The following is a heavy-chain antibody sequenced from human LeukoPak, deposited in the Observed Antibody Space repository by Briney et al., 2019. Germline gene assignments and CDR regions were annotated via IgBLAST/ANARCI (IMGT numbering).Heavy chain of an antibody. CDR3: AKVDWAIVVVPASPV. Sequence: GGSLRLFCAASGFTFSSYAMSWVRPAPGKGLEWVSAISGSGGSTYYADSVKGRFTISRDNSKNTLYLQMNSLRAEDTAVYYCAKVDWAIVVVPASPVWGKGTTVTVSS. D-gene: IGHD2-2*01. CDR1: GFTFSSYA. V-gene: IGHV3-23*01. CDR2: ISGSGGST. J-gene: IGHJ6*04.